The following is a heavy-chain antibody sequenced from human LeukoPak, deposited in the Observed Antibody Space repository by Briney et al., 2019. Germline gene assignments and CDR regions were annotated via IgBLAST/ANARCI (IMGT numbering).Heavy chain of an antibody. Sequence: GGSLRLSCAPSGFTLSNYWTSWVRQGPGEGLEWVANIKQDGSEKYYVDSVKGRFTISRDNAKNSLYLEMNSLRVEDTAVYYCARAAMVRGGGDYWGQGTLVTVSS. CDR1: GFTLSNYW. D-gene: IGHD3-10*01. J-gene: IGHJ4*02. CDR2: IKQDGSEK. CDR3: ARAAMVRGGGDY. V-gene: IGHV3-7*01.